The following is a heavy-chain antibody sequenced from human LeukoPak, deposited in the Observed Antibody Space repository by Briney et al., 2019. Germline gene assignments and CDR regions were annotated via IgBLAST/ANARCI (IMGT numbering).Heavy chain of an antibody. D-gene: IGHD5-24*01. V-gene: IGHV4-59*01. CDR2: IYHNGNS. J-gene: IGHJ4*02. CDR1: GDSFYEYY. CDR3: ARDGGLQSHFDY. Sequence: SQTLSLTCSLFGDSFYEYYSSWVRHPPGKGLQWIGYIYHNGNSNYNPSLKGRLTISVDPAKNQFSLKLTSVTAADTAVYYCARDGGLQSHFDYWGQGALVTVSS.